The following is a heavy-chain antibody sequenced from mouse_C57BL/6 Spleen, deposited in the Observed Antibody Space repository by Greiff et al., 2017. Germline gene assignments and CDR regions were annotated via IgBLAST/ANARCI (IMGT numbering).Heavy chain of an antibody. Sequence: VQLQQSGAELMKPGASVTLSCKATGYTFTGYWIDWVKQRPGHGLAWIGDIIPGSGGTNYNEKFKGKATFTADTSSTASYMQRRSLTTEDSAIYYCAIDYEYCSSYWYFEVWGTGTSVTVSS. D-gene: IGHD1-1*01. CDR1: GYTFTGYW. CDR2: IIPGSGGT. V-gene: IGHV1-9*01. J-gene: IGHJ1*03. CDR3: AIDYEYCSSYWYFEV.